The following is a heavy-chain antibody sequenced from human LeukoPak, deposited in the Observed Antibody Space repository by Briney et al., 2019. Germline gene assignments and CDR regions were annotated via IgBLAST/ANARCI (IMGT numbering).Heavy chain of an antibody. D-gene: IGHD2-2*01. CDR3: ARGYCSSTSCYLFDY. V-gene: IGHV4-31*03. J-gene: IGHJ4*02. CDR1: GGSISSGGYY. Sequence: SETLSLTCTVSGGSISSGGYYWSWIRQHPGKGLEWIGHIYYSGSTYYNPSLKSRVTISVDTSKNQFSLKLSSVTAADTAVYYCARGYCSSTSCYLFDYWGQETLVTVSS. CDR2: IYYSGST.